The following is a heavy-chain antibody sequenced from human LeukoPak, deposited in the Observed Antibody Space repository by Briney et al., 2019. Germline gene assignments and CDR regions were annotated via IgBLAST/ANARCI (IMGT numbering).Heavy chain of an antibody. CDR1: GDSISTYY. CDR3: AKTGRPNNSGWYRWFDP. J-gene: IGHJ5*02. D-gene: IGHD6-19*01. Sequence: SDTLSLTCTVSGDSISTYYWSWIRQPPGKGLEWIGCICNSGGTNYNPSLKSRITISVDTSKNQFSLNLSSVTAADTAVYYCAKTGRPNNSGWYRWFDPWGQGTLVTVSS. CDR2: ICNSGGT. V-gene: IGHV4-4*09.